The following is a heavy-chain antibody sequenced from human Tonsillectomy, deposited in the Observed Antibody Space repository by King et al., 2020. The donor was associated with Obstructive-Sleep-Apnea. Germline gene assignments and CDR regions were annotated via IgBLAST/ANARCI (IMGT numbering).Heavy chain of an antibody. J-gene: IGHJ3*02. CDR2: MYYSGNT. V-gene: IGHV4-59*01. CDR1: GGSISPYY. CDR3: ARGYCSGGSCYGDDAFDI. Sequence: QLQESGPGLVKPSETLSLTCTVSGGSISPYYWNWIRQPPGKGLEWIGYMYYSGNTNYNPSLKSRATISVDTSKNLISLKLSSVTAADTAVYYCARGYCSGGSCYGDDAFDIWGQGTMVTVSS. D-gene: IGHD2-15*01.